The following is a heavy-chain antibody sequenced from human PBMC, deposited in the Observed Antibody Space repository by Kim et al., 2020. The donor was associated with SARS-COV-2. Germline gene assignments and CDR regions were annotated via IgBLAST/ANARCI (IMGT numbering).Heavy chain of an antibody. V-gene: IGHV4-34*01. CDR3: ARGWLQKGR. CDR2: INHSGST. Sequence: SETLSLTCAVYGGSFSGYYWSWIRQPPGKGLEWIGEINHSGSTNYNPSLKSRVTISVDTSKNQFSLKLSSVTAADTAVYYCARGWLQKGRWGQGTLVTVSS. D-gene: IGHD5-12*01. CDR1: GGSFSGYY. J-gene: IGHJ4*02.